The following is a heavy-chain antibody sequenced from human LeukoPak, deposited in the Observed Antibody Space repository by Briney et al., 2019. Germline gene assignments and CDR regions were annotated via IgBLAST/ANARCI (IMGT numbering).Heavy chain of an antibody. CDR2: FDPEDGET. D-gene: IGHD1-26*01. CDR1: GYTLTALS. CDR3: ATGSYPYYYYYMDV. J-gene: IGHJ6*03. V-gene: IGHV1-24*01. Sequence: ASVKVSCKVSGYTLTALSMHWVRQAPGKGLEWMGGFDPEDGETIYAQKFQGRVTMTEDTSTDTAYMELSSLRSEDTAVYYCATGSYPYYYYYMDVWGKGTTVTVSS.